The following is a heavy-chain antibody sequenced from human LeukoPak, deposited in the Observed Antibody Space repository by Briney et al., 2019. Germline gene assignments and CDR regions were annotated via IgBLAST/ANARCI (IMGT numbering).Heavy chain of an antibody. J-gene: IGHJ3*02. CDR1: GGSISSYY. CDR3: ARVASGSYDAFDI. Sequence: SETLSLTCTVSGGSISSYYWSWIRKSPGRGLEWIGYIYYSGSTNYNPSLKSRVTISVDTSKNQFSLKLSSVTAADTAVYYCARVASGSYDAFDIWGQGTMVTVSS. V-gene: IGHV4-59*01. D-gene: IGHD1-26*01. CDR2: IYYSGST.